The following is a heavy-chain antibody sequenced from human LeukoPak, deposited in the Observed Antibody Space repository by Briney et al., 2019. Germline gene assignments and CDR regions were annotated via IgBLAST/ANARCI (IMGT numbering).Heavy chain of an antibody. CDR2: IYYTGSS. D-gene: IGHD2-15*01. Sequence: TSETLSLTCTVSGDSISRYYWSWIRQPPGKGLEWIAYIYYTGSSKYNPSLRSRVTISVDTSKNQFSLKLSSVTAADTAVYYCARSPKRYCSGGSCYSIPYPFDPWGQGTLVTVSS. CDR1: GDSISRYY. CDR3: ARSPKRYCSGGSCYSIPYPFDP. V-gene: IGHV4-59*01. J-gene: IGHJ5*02.